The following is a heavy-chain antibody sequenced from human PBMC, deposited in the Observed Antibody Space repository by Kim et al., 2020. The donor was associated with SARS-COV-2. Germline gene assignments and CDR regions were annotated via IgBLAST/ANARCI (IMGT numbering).Heavy chain of an antibody. CDR2: IYSGGST. D-gene: IGHD3-3*01. CDR3: ARGRPGGRFWSGYPFDY. CDR1: GFTVSSNY. J-gene: IGHJ4*02. V-gene: IGHV3-66*01. Sequence: GGSLRLSCAASGFTVSSNYMSWVRQAPGKGLEWVSVIYSGGSTYYADSVKGRFTISRDNSKNTLYLQMNSLRAEDTAVYYCARGRPGGRFWSGYPFDYWGQGTLVTVSS.